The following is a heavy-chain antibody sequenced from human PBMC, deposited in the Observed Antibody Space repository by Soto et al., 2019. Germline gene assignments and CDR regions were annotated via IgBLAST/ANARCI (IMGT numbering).Heavy chain of an antibody. CDR1: GGSISNYY. D-gene: IGHD5-18*01. Sequence: SETLSLTCTVFGGSISNYYWTWIRQPPGKGLEWIGYIYYSGSTNYNPSLKSRVTISVDTSKNQFSLRLSPVTAADTAVYYCASLGYTYSYLDYWGQGTLVTVSS. J-gene: IGHJ4*02. CDR3: ASLGYTYSYLDY. CDR2: IYYSGST. V-gene: IGHV4-59*01.